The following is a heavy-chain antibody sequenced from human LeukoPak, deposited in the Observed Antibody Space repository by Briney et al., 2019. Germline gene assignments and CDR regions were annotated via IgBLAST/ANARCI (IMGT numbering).Heavy chain of an antibody. J-gene: IGHJ3*02. CDR1: GYSFTSYW. V-gene: IGHV5-51*01. CDR2: IYPGDSDT. D-gene: IGHD6-13*01. CDR3: ARRIGGSSWSYDAFDI. Sequence: GESLKISCKGSGYSFTSYWIGWVRQMPGKGLEWMGIIYPGDSDTRYSPSFQGQVTISADKSISTAYLQWSSLKASDTAMYYCARRIGGSSWSYDAFDIWGQGTMVTVSS.